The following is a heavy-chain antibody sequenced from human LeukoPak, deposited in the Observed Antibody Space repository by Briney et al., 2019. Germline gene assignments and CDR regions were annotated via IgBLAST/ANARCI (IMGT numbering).Heavy chain of an antibody. Sequence: GGSLRLSCAAAGFTFSSYSMNWVRQAPGKGLEWGSYISSSSSTIYYADSVKGRFTISRDNAKNSLYLQMNSLRAEDTAVYYCARGPGTTSGYYYYYMDVWGKGTTVTASS. J-gene: IGHJ6*03. CDR3: ARGPGTTSGYYYYYMDV. CDR2: ISSSSSTI. D-gene: IGHD1-7*01. CDR1: GFTFSSYS. V-gene: IGHV3-48*04.